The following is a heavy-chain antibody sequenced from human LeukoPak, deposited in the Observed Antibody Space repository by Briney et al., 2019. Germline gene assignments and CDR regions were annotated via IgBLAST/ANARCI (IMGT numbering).Heavy chain of an antibody. CDR1: GYTFSHYA. J-gene: IGHJ4*02. CDR3: ARSGYSYGYMGYLDY. Sequence: GASVKVSCKTSGYTFSHYAIHWVRQAPGQRLEWMGWINAGNGNTKYSQEFQGRVTITRDTSATTAYMGLSSLRSDDMAVYYCARSGYSYGYMGYLDYWGQGTLVTVSS. D-gene: IGHD5-18*01. V-gene: IGHV1-3*03. CDR2: INAGNGNT.